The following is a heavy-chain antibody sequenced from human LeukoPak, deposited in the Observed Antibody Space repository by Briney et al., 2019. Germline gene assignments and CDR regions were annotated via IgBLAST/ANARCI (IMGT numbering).Heavy chain of an antibody. J-gene: IGHJ2*01. CDR2: IYHSGST. D-gene: IGHD3-10*01. CDR3: ARRPRAITMVRGVPNYWYFDL. CDR1: GGSFSSYY. V-gene: IGHV4-34*01. Sequence: SETLSLTCAVYGGSFSSYYWSWIRQPPGKGLEWIGYIYHSGSTYYNPSLKSRVTISVDRSKNQFSLKLSSVTAADTAVYYCARRPRAITMVRGVPNYWYFDLWGRGTLVTVSS.